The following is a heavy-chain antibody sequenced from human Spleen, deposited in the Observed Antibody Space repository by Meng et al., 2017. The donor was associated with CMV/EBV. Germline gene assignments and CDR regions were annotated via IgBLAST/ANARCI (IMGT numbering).Heavy chain of an antibody. CDR3: ARGASGSYTSPQYYFDY. CDR1: GGTFSSYA. CDR2: IIPILGIA. V-gene: IGHV1-69*10. J-gene: IGHJ4*02. Sequence: SVKVSCKASGGTFSSYAISWVRQAPGQGLEWMGGIIPILGIANYAQKFQDRVTITADKSTSTAYMELSSLRSEDTAVYYCARGASGSYTSPQYYFDYWGQGTLVTVSS. D-gene: IGHD1-26*01.